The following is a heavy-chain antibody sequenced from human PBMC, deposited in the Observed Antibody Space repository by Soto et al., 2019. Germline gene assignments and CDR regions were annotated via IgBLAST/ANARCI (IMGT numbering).Heavy chain of an antibody. CDR3: ATSTYDDFLSGFF. CDR1: RDTFADFY. CDR2: MNPNTGGA. J-gene: IGHJ4*02. Sequence: ASVKFSCKTSRDTFADFYIHWVRQAPGQGFEWMGWMNPNTGGAVYAQKFLGRVAMTRDTSISTAYMELSRLSSNDTAVYFCATSTYDDFLSGFFWGQGTLVPVSS. D-gene: IGHD3-3*01. V-gene: IGHV1-2*02.